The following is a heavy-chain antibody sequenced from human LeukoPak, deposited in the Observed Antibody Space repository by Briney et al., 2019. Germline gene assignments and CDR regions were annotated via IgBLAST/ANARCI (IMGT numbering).Heavy chain of an antibody. CDR3: ARGPAYDFWSGYYPYYFDY. V-gene: IGHV1-69*13. D-gene: IGHD3-3*01. CDR2: IIPIFGTA. Sequence: SVKVSCKASGGTFISYAISWVRQAPGQGLEWMGGIIPIFGTANYAQKFQGRVTITADESTSTAYMELSSLRSEDTAVYYCARGPAYDFWSGYYPYYFDYWGQGTLVTVSS. J-gene: IGHJ4*02. CDR1: GGTFISYA.